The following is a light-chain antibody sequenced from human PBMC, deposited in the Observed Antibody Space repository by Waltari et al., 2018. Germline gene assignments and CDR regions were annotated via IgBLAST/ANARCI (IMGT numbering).Light chain of an antibody. Sequence: SYLLTQPPSVSVAPVESARITRGAANLASYHVHWYQQKPRQAPVLVICYESDRPPGIPARFSGSNSGNTATLTITSVEAGDEARYYCQVWHPDIDPGVFGTGTEVTVL. V-gene: IGLV3-21*04. CDR2: YES. CDR3: QVWHPDIDPGV. J-gene: IGLJ1*01. CDR1: NLASYH.